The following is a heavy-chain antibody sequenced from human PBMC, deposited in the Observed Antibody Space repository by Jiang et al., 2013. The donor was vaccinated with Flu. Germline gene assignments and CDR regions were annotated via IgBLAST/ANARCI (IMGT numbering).Heavy chain of an antibody. J-gene: IGHJ4*02. V-gene: IGHV3-23*01. CDR2: ISGSGGST. Sequence: GSLRLSCAASGFTLAATAMSWVRQAPGKGLEWVSAISGSGGSTYYADSVKGRFTISRDNSKNTLYLQMNSLRAEDTAVYYCAKVVTSNDYWGQGTLVTVSS. CDR1: GFTLAATA. CDR3: AKVVTSNDY. D-gene: IGHD2-21*02.